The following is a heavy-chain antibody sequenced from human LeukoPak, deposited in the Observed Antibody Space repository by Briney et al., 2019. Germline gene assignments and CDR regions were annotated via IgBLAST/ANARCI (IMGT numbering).Heavy chain of an antibody. CDR3: VRVTYSSSSGGAFDI. J-gene: IGHJ3*02. CDR1: GDSISSYY. CDR2: IYYSGST. V-gene: IGHV4-59*01. Sequence: SETLSLTCTVSGDSISSYYWTWIRQPPGKGLEWIGYIYYSGSTNYNPSLKSRVTISVDTSKNQFSLKLSSVTAADTAVYYCVRVTYSSSSGGAFDIWGQGTTVTVSS. D-gene: IGHD6-6*01.